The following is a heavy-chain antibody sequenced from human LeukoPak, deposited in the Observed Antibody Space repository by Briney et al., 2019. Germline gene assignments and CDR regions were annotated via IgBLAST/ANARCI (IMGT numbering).Heavy chain of an antibody. J-gene: IGHJ5*02. D-gene: IGHD3-16*01. Sequence: GGSPRLSCAASGFTFDDYAMHWVRQAPGKGLEWVSGISWNSGSIGYADSVKGRFTISRDNAKNSLYLQMNSPRAEDTALYYCAKDSIAGKTRGKGWFDPWGQGTLVTVSS. CDR3: AKDSIAGKTRGKGWFDP. CDR2: ISWNSGSI. V-gene: IGHV3-9*01. CDR1: GFTFDDYA.